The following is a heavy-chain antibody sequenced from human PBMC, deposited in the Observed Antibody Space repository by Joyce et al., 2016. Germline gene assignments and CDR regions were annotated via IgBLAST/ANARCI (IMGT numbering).Heavy chain of an antibody. CDR2: VAFGSGNT. Sequence: QLVQSGPEVRRPATSVKVSCRPSGFTFSTAAVHWVRQAPGQNLEWIGWVAFGSGNTRYVQKFEERVTITRDISTSTAYMELRSLRSDDTAVFYCVTDRLGALSPWGQGTLVTVSS. CDR3: VTDRLGALSP. D-gene: IGHD1-26*01. J-gene: IGHJ5*02. V-gene: IGHV1-58*01. CDR1: GFTFSTAA.